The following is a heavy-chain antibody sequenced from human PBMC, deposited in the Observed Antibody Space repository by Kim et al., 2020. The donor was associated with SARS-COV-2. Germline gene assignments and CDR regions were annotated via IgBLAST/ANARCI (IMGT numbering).Heavy chain of an antibody. CDR2: IKSKTDGGTT. J-gene: IGHJ3*02. CDR3: TTVGYCSSTSCYLFWYFGGRNDADAFDI. CDR1: GFTFSNAW. V-gene: IGHV3-15*01. Sequence: GGSLRLSCAASGFTFSNAWMSWVRQAPGKGLEWVGRIKSKTDGGTTDYAAPVKGRFTISRDDSKNTLYLQMNSLKTEDTAVYYCTTVGYCSSTSCYLFWYFGGRNDADAFDIWGQGTMVTVSS. D-gene: IGHD2-2*03.